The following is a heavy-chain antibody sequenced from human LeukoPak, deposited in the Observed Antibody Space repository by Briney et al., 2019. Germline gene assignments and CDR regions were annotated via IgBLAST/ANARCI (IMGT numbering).Heavy chain of an antibody. CDR1: GGSISSYY. Sequence: SETLSLTCTVSGGSISSYYWSWIRQPAGKGLKWIGRIYTSGSTNYNPSLKSRVTMSVDTSKNQFSLKLSSVTAADTAVYYCARDYFEGGSGSYYISPQNQRGYYYYYYMDVWGKGTTVTVSS. D-gene: IGHD3-10*01. V-gene: IGHV4-4*07. J-gene: IGHJ6*03. CDR2: IYTSGST. CDR3: ARDYFEGGSGSYYISPQNQRGYYYYYYMDV.